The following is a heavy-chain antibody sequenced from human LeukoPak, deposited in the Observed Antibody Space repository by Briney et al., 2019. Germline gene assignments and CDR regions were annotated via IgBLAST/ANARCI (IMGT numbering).Heavy chain of an antibody. CDR1: GFTFSSYA. D-gene: IGHD3-22*01. V-gene: IGHV3-23*01. J-gene: IGHJ4*02. CDR2: ISGSGGST. CDR3: ASHHYYDSSGLDDYFDY. Sequence: GGSLRLSCAASGFTFSSYAMSWVRQAPGKGLEWVPAISGSGGSTYYADSVKGRFTISRDNSKNTLYLQMNSLRAEDTAVYYCASHHYYDSSGLDDYFDYWGQGTLVTASS.